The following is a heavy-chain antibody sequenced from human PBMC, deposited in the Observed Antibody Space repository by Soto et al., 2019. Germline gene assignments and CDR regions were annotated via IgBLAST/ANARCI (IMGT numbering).Heavy chain of an antibody. V-gene: IGHV3-7*03. J-gene: IGHJ6*02. CDR2: IKEDGSEK. Sequence: XGSLRLSCAASGFTFSNSWMSWVRQAPGEGLEWVANIKEDGSEKDYVDPVKGRFTITRDNAKNSLYLQMNNLRAEDTAVYFCTRKRFGMDVSGQGTTVTVSS. CDR3: TRKRFGMDV. CDR1: GFTFSNSW.